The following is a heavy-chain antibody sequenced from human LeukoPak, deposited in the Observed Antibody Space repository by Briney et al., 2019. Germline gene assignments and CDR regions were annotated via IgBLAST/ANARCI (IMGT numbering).Heavy chain of an antibody. J-gene: IGHJ3*02. Sequence: ASVKVSCKASGYTFTGYYMHWVRLPPGQGREWMGLINPNSGGTNFAQKFQGRVTMTMDTSISTAYMCLSTLRSSDTAVYYCAPKSVYDSSGYYWYAFDIWGQGTMVTVSS. CDR1: GYTFTGYY. V-gene: IGHV1-2*06. CDR3: APKSVYDSSGYYWYAFDI. D-gene: IGHD3-22*01. CDR2: INPNSGGT.